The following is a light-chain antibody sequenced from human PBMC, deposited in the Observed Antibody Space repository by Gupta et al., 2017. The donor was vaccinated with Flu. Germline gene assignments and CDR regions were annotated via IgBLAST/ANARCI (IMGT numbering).Light chain of an antibody. J-gene: IGLJ2*01. CDR2: EVS. Sequence: QSALTQPASVSGSPGQSIAISCTGTNSDIGAYNYVSWYQQHPGKAPKLMIYEVSNRPSGVSTRFSGSKSGNTASLTISGLQAEDEADYYCGSYGAGGGFGGGTKVTVL. V-gene: IGLV2-14*01. CDR1: NSDIGAYNY. CDR3: GSYGAGGG.